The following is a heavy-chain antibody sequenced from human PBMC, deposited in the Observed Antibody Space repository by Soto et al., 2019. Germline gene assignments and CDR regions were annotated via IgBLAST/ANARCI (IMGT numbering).Heavy chain of an antibody. D-gene: IGHD3-16*01. V-gene: IGHV1-3*01. CDR1: GYTFTSYD. Sequence: GASVKVSCKASGYTFTSYDINWVRQAPGQRLEWMGWINSANGNTQYSQKFQGRLTITRDTSASTGTMDLSSLRSEDTAVYYCARGGGGLRLGELPFFDYWGQGTLVTVSS. CDR2: INSANGNT. CDR3: ARGGGGLRLGELPFFDY. J-gene: IGHJ4*02.